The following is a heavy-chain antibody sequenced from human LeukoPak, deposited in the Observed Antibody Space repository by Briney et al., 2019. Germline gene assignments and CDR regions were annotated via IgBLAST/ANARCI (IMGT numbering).Heavy chain of an antibody. CDR2: ISYDGCNK. Sequence: GGSLRLSCAASGFTFSSYGMHWVRQAPGKGLEWVAVISYDGCNKYYADSVKGRFTISRDNSKNTLYLQMNSLRAEDTAVYYCAKGDAFDIWGQGTMVTVSS. V-gene: IGHV3-30*18. CDR1: GFTFSSYG. CDR3: AKGDAFDI. J-gene: IGHJ3*02.